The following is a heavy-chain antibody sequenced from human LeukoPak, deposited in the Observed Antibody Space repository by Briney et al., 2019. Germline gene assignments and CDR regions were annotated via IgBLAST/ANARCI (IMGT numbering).Heavy chain of an antibody. Sequence: GGSLRLSCASSGFTFSSYWMSWVRQAPGKGLEWVANIKQDGSEKYYVDSVKGRFTISRDNAKNSLYLQMNSLRAEDTAVYYCTRHGGGGATPVDYWGQGTLVTVSS. J-gene: IGHJ4*02. CDR1: GFTFSSYW. CDR2: IKQDGSEK. V-gene: IGHV3-7*01. D-gene: IGHD1-26*01. CDR3: TRHGGGGATPVDY.